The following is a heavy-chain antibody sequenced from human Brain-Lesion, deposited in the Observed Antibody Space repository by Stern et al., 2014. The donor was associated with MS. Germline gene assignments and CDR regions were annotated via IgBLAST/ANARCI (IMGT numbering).Heavy chain of an antibody. V-gene: IGHV1-2*02. CDR3: ARGYYGSGRPQKGMDV. CDR1: GYTFTGYY. CDR2: RNPNSGGT. D-gene: IGHD3-10*01. J-gene: IGHJ6*02. Sequence: VQLVESGAEVKKPGASVKVSCKASGYTFTGYYMYWVRQAPGQGLEWMGWRNPNSGGTHYAQKFQGRVTMTRDTSITTAYMELSRLRSDDTAVYYCARGYYGSGRPQKGMDVWGQGTTVTVSS.